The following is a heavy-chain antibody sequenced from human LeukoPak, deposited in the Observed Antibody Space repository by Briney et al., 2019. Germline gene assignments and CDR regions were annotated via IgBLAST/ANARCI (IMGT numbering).Heavy chain of an antibody. CDR3: AKDLFSGSGRAGNMDV. J-gene: IGHJ6*03. Sequence: GGSLRLSCAASGFTFSSYAMSWVRQAPGKGLEWVSAISGNGGTTYYADSVKGRFIISRDNSKNALYLQMNSLRAEDTAVYYCAKDLFSGSGRAGNMDVWARGPRSPSP. CDR1: GFTFSSYA. CDR2: ISGNGGTT. D-gene: IGHD3-10*01. V-gene: IGHV3-23*01.